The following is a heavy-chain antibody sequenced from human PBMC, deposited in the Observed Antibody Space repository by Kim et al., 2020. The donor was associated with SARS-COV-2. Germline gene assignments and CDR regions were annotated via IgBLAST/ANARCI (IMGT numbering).Heavy chain of an antibody. Sequence: AAPGKGRFTITRDDSKNTLYLQMNSLKTEDTAVYYCTTGYYYDSSGYYDYWGQGTLVTVSS. D-gene: IGHD3-22*01. V-gene: IGHV3-15*01. CDR3: TTGYYYDSSGYYDY. J-gene: IGHJ4*02.